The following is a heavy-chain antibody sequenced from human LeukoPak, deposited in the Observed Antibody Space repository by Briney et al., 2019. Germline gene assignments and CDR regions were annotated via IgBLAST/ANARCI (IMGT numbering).Heavy chain of an antibody. CDR2: IYYSGST. J-gene: IGHJ4*02. D-gene: IGHD3-10*02. V-gene: IGHV4-59*01. Sequence: SETLSLTCTVSGGSISSYYWSWIRQPPGKGLEWIGYIYYSGSTNYNPSLKSRVTISVDTSKNQFSLKLSSLTAADTAVYYCARNVRGVIGYWGQGTLVTVSS. CDR3: ARNVRGVIGY. CDR1: GGSISSYY.